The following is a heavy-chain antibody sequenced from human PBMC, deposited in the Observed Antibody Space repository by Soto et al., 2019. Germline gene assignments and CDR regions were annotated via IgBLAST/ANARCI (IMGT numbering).Heavy chain of an antibody. D-gene: IGHD1-26*01. V-gene: IGHV1-18*01. CDR3: ARAGVYSGSYFDY. CDR1: GYTFTSYS. J-gene: IGHJ4*02. Sequence: QVQLVQSGTEVKKPGASVKVSCKTSGYTFTSYSVTWVRQAPGPGLEWMGWISAHNGDTYFAEKLQGRVTMTTDTSTSTAYVELRSLRSDDTAVYYCARAGVYSGSYFDYWGQGTLVTVSS. CDR2: ISAHNGDT.